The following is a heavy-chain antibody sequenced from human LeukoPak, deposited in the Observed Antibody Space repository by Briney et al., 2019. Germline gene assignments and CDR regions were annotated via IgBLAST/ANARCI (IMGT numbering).Heavy chain of an antibody. J-gene: IGHJ4*02. Sequence: GGSLRLSCAASGFTFSSYPMSWVRQAPGRGLEWVSAISGSGGDTYYADSVKGRFTISRDNSKNTLYLQMNSLRAEDTALYYCATSSGWYPKYFDYWGQGTLVTVSP. D-gene: IGHD6-19*01. CDR3: ATSSGWYPKYFDY. V-gene: IGHV3-23*01. CDR1: GFTFSSYP. CDR2: ISGSGGDT.